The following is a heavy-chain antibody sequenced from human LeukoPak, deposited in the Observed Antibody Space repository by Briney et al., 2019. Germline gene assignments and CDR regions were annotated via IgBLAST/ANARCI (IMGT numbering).Heavy chain of an antibody. D-gene: IGHD3-10*01. V-gene: IGHV1-8*01. CDR2: MNPNSGNT. CDR1: GYTFTRYV. CDR3: ARGLVGYYGSGSFDY. Sequence: ASVKVSCKASGYTFTRYVINWVRQATGQRLEGVGWMNPNSGNTGYAQKFQGRVTMTRNTSISTAYMELRSLRSEDTAVYYCARGLVGYYGSGSFDYWGQGTLVTVSS. J-gene: IGHJ4*02.